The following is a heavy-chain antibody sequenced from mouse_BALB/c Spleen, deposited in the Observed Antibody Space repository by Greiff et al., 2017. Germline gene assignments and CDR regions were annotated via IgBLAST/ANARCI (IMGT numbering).Heavy chain of an antibody. V-gene: IGHV14-3*02. D-gene: IGHD1-1*01. CDR2: IDPANGNT. CDR3: ARADYYYGSSL. Sequence: DVKLQESGAELVKPGASVKLSCTASGFNIKDTYMHWVKQRPEQGLEWIGRIDPANGNTKYDPKFQGKATITADTSSNTAYLQLSSLTSEDSAVYYCARADYYYGSSLWGQGTTLTVSS. J-gene: IGHJ2*01. CDR1: GFNIKDTY.